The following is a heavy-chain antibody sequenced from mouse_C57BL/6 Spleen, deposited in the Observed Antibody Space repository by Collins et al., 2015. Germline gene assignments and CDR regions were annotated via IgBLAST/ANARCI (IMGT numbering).Heavy chain of an antibody. D-gene: IGHD2-2*01. J-gene: IGHJ3*01. CDR1: GYTFTNSW. CDR2: IDPSDSRT. V-gene: IGHV1-61*01. CDR3: AKEGYDAY. Sequence: QVQLQQPGAELVRPGASVKLSCKASGYTFTNSWMNWVKQRPGQGLEWIGMIDPSDSRTHYNQMFKDKATLTVDKSSGIAYMVLISLTSEDSAVYYCAKEGYDAYWGQGTLITVSA.